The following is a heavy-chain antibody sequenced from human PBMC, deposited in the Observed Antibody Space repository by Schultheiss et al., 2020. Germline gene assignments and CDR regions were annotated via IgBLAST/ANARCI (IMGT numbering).Heavy chain of an antibody. Sequence: SETLSLTCAVSGGSISSSNWWSWVRQPPGKGLEWIGEIYHSGSTYYNPSLKSRVTISVDTSKNQFSLKLSSVTAADTAVYYCARGTVTDYYGSGILFDPWGQGTLVTVSS. CDR2: IYHSGST. V-gene: IGHV4-4*02. CDR1: GGSISSSNW. CDR3: ARGTVTDYYGSGILFDP. D-gene: IGHD3-10*01. J-gene: IGHJ5*02.